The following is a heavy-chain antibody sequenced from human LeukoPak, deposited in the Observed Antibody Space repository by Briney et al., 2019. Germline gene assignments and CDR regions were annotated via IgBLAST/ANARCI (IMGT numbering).Heavy chain of an antibody. CDR2: MNPNSGNT. CDR1: GYTFTSYG. Sequence: ASVKVSCKASGYTFTSYGISWVRQATGQGLEWMGWMNPNSGNTGYAQKFQGRVTITRNTSISTAYVELSSLRSEDTAVYYCARVPEYSSGWWNYYYYYMDVWGKGTTVTVSS. D-gene: IGHD6-19*01. V-gene: IGHV1-8*03. CDR3: ARVPEYSSGWWNYYYYYMDV. J-gene: IGHJ6*03.